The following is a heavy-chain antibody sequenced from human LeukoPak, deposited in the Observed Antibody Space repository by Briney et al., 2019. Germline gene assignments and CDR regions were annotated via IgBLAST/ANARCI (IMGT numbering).Heavy chain of an antibody. D-gene: IGHD5-18*01. CDR2: IYTSGST. V-gene: IGHV4-61*02. J-gene: IGHJ6*02. CDR3: ASGERGYSYGSSFYYYYGMDV. CDR1: GGSISSGSYY. Sequence: TLSLTCTVYGGSISSGSYYWSWIRQPAGKGLEWIGRIYTSGSTNYNPSLKSRVTISVDTSKNQFSLKLSSVTAADTAVYYCASGERGYSYGSSFYYYYGMDVWGQGTTVTVSS.